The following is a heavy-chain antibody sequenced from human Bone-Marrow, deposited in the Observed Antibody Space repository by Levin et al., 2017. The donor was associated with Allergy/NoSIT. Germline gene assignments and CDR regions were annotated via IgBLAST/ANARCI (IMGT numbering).Heavy chain of an antibody. CDR3: ATQASSSSGYYYYYYMDV. CDR1: GFTFSSYG. CDR2: IWYDGSNK. J-gene: IGHJ6*03. Sequence: GGSLRLSCAASGFTFSSYGMHWVRQAPGKGLEWVAVIWYDGSNKYYADSVKGRFTISRDNSKNTLYLQMNSLRAEDTAVYYCATQASSSSGYYYYYYMDVWGKGTTVTVSS. D-gene: IGHD6-6*01. V-gene: IGHV3-33*01.